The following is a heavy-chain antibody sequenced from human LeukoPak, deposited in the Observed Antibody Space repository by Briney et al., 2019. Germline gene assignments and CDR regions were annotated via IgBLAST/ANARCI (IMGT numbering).Heavy chain of an antibody. J-gene: IGHJ3*02. CDR2: ISRNGDTT. CDR1: GFTFSTFP. V-gene: IGHV3-64D*06. CDR3: VKALTDDAFDI. Sequence: GGSLRLSCSASGFTFSTFPMHWGRQAPGKGLEYFSAISRNGDTTYYADSVKGRFTISRDNSKNTLYLQMSSLRPEDTAVYYCVKALTDDAFDIWGQGTMVTVSS.